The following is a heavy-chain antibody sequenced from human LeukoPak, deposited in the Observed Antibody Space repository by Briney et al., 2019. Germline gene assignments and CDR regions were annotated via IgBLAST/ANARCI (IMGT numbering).Heavy chain of an antibody. Sequence: GGSLRLSCAASGFSFSGYGMHWVRQAPGKGLEWVAFIRYDGSNEYYADSVKGRFTISRDKSKNTLYLQMNSLRAEDTAVYYCAKGLGIFGVVITNFDYWGQGTLVTVSS. CDR1: GFSFSGYG. V-gene: IGHV3-30*02. J-gene: IGHJ4*02. CDR2: IRYDGSNE. CDR3: AKGLGIFGVVITNFDY. D-gene: IGHD3-3*01.